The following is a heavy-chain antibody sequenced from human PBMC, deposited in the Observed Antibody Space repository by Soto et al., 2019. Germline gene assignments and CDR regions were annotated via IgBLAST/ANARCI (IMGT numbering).Heavy chain of an antibody. V-gene: IGHV1-2*02. Sequence: XSVKVSCKASGYTFTGYYMHWVRQAPGQGLEWMGWINPNSGGTNYAQKFQGRVTMTRDTSISTACMELSRLRSDDTAVYYCTFQVAGHPFDYWGQGTLVTVSS. J-gene: IGHJ4*02. CDR1: GYTFTGYY. CDR2: INPNSGGT. CDR3: TFQVAGHPFDY. D-gene: IGHD6-19*01.